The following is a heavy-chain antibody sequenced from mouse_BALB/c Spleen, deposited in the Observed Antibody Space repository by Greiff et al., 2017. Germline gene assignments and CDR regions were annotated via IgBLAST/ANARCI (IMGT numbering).Heavy chain of an antibody. CDR1: GYSITSDYA. Sequence: EVKLMESGPGLVKPSQSLSLTCTVTGYSITSDYAWNWIRQFPGNKLEWMGYISYSGSTSYNPSLKSRISITRDTSKNQFFLQLNSVTTEDTATYYSAREETSWFAYWGQGTLVTVSA. CDR2: ISYSGST. CDR3: AREETSWFAY. J-gene: IGHJ3*01. V-gene: IGHV3-2*02.